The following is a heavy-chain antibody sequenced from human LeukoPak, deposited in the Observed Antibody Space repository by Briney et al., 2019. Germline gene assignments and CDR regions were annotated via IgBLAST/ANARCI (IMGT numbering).Heavy chain of an antibody. V-gene: IGHV3-23*01. Sequence: GGSLRLSCAASGFTFSSYAMSWVRQAPGKGLEWVSAISGSGGSTYYADSVKGRFTISRDNFKNTLDLQMSSLRAEDTAVYYCAKVYCTSTSCPFDSWGQGTLVTVSS. D-gene: IGHD2-2*01. CDR3: AKVYCTSTSCPFDS. J-gene: IGHJ4*02. CDR1: GFTFSSYA. CDR2: ISGSGGST.